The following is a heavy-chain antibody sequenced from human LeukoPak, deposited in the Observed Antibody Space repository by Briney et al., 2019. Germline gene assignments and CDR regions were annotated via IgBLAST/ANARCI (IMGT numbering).Heavy chain of an antibody. Sequence: PGGSLTLSCAASGFTFSRYWMRWVRQAPGKGREGVANIKNDGSEEYCVDCVKGRFTISRDNARNSLFLQMNSLTVEDTAVYYCARAIRGSAVDTGDRWGQGALVTVSS. D-gene: IGHD3-10*01. V-gene: IGHV3-7*01. CDR2: IKNDGSEE. J-gene: IGHJ4*02. CDR3: ARAIRGSAVDTGDR. CDR1: GFTFSRYW.